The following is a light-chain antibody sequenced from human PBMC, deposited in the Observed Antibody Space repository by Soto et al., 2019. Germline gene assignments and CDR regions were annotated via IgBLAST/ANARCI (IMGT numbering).Light chain of an antibody. Sequence: QSALTQPASVSGSPGQSITISCTGTSSDGGGYNYVSWYQHHPGTAPKLMIYDVTNRPSGVSNRFSGSKSGNTASLTISGLQAEDEADYYCTSYTTSSPYLVFGGGTKPTVL. CDR3: TSYTTSSPYLV. CDR1: SSDGGGYNY. V-gene: IGLV2-14*03. J-gene: IGLJ3*02. CDR2: DVT.